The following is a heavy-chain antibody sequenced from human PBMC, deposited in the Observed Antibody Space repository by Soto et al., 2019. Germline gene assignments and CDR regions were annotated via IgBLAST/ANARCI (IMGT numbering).Heavy chain of an antibody. J-gene: IGHJ4*02. V-gene: IGHV1-18*01. CDR3: SKDRHRSGSPHPFDY. CDR2: ISAYNGNT. CDR1: GYTFTSYG. D-gene: IGHD3-22*01. Sequence: GASVKVSCKASGYTFTSYGISWVRQAPGQGLEWMGWISAYNGNTNYAQKIQGRFTISRDNSKNTLFLQMNSLRAEDPAFFYFSKDRHRSGSPHPFDYWGQGTLVTVSS.